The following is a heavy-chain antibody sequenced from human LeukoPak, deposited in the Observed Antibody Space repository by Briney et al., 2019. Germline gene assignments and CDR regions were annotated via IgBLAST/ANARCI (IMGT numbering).Heavy chain of an antibody. CDR3: ARTAAGTFFDY. CDR2: IYSGGYT. Sequence: GGSLRLSCVVSGFTVSSNYMSWVRQAPGKGLEWVSIIYSGGYTFYADSVKGRFTISRDNSKNTLYLQMNSLRAEDTAVYYCARTAAGTFFDYWGQGTLVTVSS. J-gene: IGHJ4*02. CDR1: GFTVSSNY. V-gene: IGHV3-53*01. D-gene: IGHD6-13*01.